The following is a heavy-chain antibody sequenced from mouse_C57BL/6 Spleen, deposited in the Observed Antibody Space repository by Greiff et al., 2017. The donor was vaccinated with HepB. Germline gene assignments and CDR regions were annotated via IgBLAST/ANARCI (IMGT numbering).Heavy chain of an antibody. Sequence: VKLVESGAELVRPGASVTLSCKASGYTFTDYEMHWVKQTPVHGLEWIGAIDPETGGTAYNQKFKGKAILTADKSSSTAYMELRSLTSEDSAVYYCTRGEYYGSSSAWFAYWGQGTLVTVSA. CDR2: IDPETGGT. CDR3: TRGEYYGSSSAWFAY. CDR1: GYTFTDYE. J-gene: IGHJ3*01. V-gene: IGHV1-15*01. D-gene: IGHD1-1*01.